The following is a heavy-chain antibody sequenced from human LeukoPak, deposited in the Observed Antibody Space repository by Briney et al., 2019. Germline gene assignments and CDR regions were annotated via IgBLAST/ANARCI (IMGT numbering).Heavy chain of an antibody. CDR3: ARSENLGFSYFDY. CDR1: GFTFSSYW. CDR2: IKQDGSDK. Sequence: GGSLRLSCAASGFTFSSYWMNWVRQAPGKGLEWVANIKQDGSDKYYVDSVKGRFTISRDNAKNSLYLQMNSLRAEDTAVYYCARSENLGFSYFDYWGQGTLVTVSS. J-gene: IGHJ4*02. V-gene: IGHV3-7*01.